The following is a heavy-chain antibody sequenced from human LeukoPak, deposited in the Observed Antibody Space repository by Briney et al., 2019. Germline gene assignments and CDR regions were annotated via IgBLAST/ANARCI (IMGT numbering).Heavy chain of an antibody. CDR3: ARDPGPYGDYMDV. Sequence: GGSLRLSCTASGFTFGDYAMSWVRQAPGKGLEWVAVRSYDGSSKYYADSVKGRFTISRDNSKNTLYLQMNSLRVEDTAVYYCARDPGPYGDYMDVWAKGTTVTVSS. V-gene: IGHV3-30*04. CDR1: GFTFGDYA. CDR2: RSYDGSSK. J-gene: IGHJ6*03. D-gene: IGHD1-1*01.